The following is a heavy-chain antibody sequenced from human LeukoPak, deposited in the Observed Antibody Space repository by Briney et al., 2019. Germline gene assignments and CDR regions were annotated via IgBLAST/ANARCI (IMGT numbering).Heavy chain of an antibody. CDR1: GGSISSGGYY. V-gene: IGHV4-31*03. CDR2: IYYSGST. CDR3: ARGNTAMFHNPSPPSY. Sequence: SETLFLTCTVSGGSISSGGYYWSWIRQHPGKGLEWIGYIYYSGSTYYNPSLKSRVTISVDTSKNQFSLKLSSVTAADTAVYYCARGNTAMFHNPSPPSYWGQGTLVTVSS. D-gene: IGHD5-18*01. J-gene: IGHJ4*02.